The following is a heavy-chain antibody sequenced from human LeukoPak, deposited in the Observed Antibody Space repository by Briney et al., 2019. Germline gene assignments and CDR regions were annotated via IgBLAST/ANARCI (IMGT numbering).Heavy chain of an antibody. CDR1: GFTFSSYG. CDR2: IWYDGSNK. D-gene: IGHD2-21*01. CDR3: ARGDYAFDV. J-gene: IGHJ3*01. Sequence: GRSLRLSCAASGFTFSSYGMHWVRQAPGKGLEWVAVIWYDGSNKYYADSVKGRFTISRDTAKNTLYLQMNSLRAEDTAVYYCARGDYAFDVWGQGTMVTVSS. V-gene: IGHV3-33*01.